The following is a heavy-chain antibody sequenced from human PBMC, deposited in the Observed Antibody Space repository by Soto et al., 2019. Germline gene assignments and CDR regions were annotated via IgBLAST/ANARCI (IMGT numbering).Heavy chain of an antibody. CDR2: IYYSGST. D-gene: IGHD3-22*01. CDR1: GGSISSGDYY. V-gene: IGHV4-30-4*01. J-gene: IGHJ4*02. Sequence: PSETLSLTCTVSGGSISSGDYYWSWIRQPPGKGLEWIGYIYYSGSTNYNPSLKSRVTISVDTSKNQFSLKLSSVTAADTAVYYCARADSSKACFDYWGQGTLVTVSS. CDR3: ARADSSKACFDY.